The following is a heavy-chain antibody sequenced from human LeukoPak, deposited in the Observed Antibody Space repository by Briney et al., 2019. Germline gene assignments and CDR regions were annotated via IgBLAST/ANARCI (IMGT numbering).Heavy chain of an antibody. D-gene: IGHD3-10*01. Sequence: GGSLRLSCAASGVTFSSYWMSWVRQAPGKGLEWVANIKEDGSEKYYVDSVKGRFTISRDNAKSSLYLQMNSLRAEDTAVYYCARGRTGVRGVIIRPSSPFDYWGQGTLVTVSS. CDR2: IKEDGSEK. CDR3: ARGRTGVRGVIIRPSSPFDY. J-gene: IGHJ4*02. CDR1: GVTFSSYW. V-gene: IGHV3-7*01.